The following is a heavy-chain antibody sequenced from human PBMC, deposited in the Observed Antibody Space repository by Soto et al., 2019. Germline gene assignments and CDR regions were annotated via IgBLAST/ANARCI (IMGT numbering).Heavy chain of an antibody. Sequence: XGALRLSCAASGFILRNAWMSWVRQAPGTGLEWVGRIKSETDGGTTDYTAPVKGRFTISRDDSRNTLLLQMNSLKTEDTGVYYCTTSPLYSSGHDSWGQGTLVTVSS. D-gene: IGHD3-22*01. J-gene: IGHJ4*02. CDR1: GFILRNAW. CDR3: TTSPLYSSGHDS. CDR2: IKSETDGGTT. V-gene: IGHV3-15*01.